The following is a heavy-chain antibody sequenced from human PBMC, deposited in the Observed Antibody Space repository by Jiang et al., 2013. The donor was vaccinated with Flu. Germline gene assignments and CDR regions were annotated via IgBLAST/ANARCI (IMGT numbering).Heavy chain of an antibody. CDR2: ISYDGSNK. V-gene: IGHV3-30-3*01. CDR1: GFTFSSYA. CDR3: ARASLGYCSGGSCHYYYYGMDV. Sequence: AASGFTFSSYAMHWVRQAPGKGLEWVAVISYDGSNKYYADSVKGRFTISRDNSKNTLYLQMNSLRAEDTAVYYCARASLGYCSGGSCHYYYYGMDVWGQGTTVTVSS. J-gene: IGHJ6*02. D-gene: IGHD2-15*01.